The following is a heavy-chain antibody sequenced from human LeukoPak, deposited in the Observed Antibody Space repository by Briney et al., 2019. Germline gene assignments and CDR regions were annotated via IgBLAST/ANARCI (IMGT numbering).Heavy chain of an antibody. J-gene: IGHJ5*02. V-gene: IGHV1-18*01. CDR3: ARDLDYYDSSGSGWFDP. Sequence: ASVKVSCKASGYTFSIYCVSWVRQAPGQGLEWVAWISAYNGNTNYAHKLQGRVTLTTDTSPTTAYMELRRLRSDDTAVYYCARDLDYYDSSGSGWFDPWGQGTLVTVSS. D-gene: IGHD3-22*01. CDR1: GYTFSIYC. CDR2: ISAYNGNT.